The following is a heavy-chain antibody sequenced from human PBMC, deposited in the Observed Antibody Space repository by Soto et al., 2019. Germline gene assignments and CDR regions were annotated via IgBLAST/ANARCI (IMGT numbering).Heavy chain of an antibody. V-gene: IGHV3-21*01. Sequence: GGSLRLSCAASVFTFSSYSMNWVRQAPGKGLEWVSSISSSSSYIYYADSVKGRFTISRDNAKNSLYLQMNSLRAEDTAVYYCARDRTPDIVVVPAYDAFDIWGQGTIVTVSS. D-gene: IGHD2-2*01. CDR1: VFTFSSYS. CDR2: ISSSSSYI. J-gene: IGHJ3*02. CDR3: ARDRTPDIVVVPAYDAFDI.